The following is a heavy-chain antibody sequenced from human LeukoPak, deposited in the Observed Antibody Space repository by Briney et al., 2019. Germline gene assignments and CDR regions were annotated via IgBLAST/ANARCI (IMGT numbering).Heavy chain of an antibody. CDR2: IRSDGSIK. V-gene: IGHV3-30*02. J-gene: IGHJ4*02. CDR3: AKDEMFSSAWYFDY. D-gene: IGHD6-19*01. Sequence: PGESLRLSCAASGFTFSSYGMHWVRQASGKGLEWVAFIRSDGSIKYYTESLKGRFTISRDNSKNTLYLQMNSLRAEDTAVYYCAKDEMFSSAWYFDYWGQGTLVTVSS. CDR1: GFTFSSYG.